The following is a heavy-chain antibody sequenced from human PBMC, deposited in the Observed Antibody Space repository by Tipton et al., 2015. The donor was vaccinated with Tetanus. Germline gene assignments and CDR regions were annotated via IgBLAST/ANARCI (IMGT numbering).Heavy chain of an antibody. CDR2: INHSGST. J-gene: IGHJ5*02. Sequence: TLSLTCAVYGGSFSGYYWSWIRQPPGKGLEWIGEINHSGSTNYNPSLKSRVTISVDTSKNQFSLKLSSVTAADTAVYYCARALIAAAAQGLDPWGQGTLVTVSS. D-gene: IGHD6-13*01. CDR1: GGSFSGYY. CDR3: ARALIAAAAQGLDP. V-gene: IGHV4-34*01.